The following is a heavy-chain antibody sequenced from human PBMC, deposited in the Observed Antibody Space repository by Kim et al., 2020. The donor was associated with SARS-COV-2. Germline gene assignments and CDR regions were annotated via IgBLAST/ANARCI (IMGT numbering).Heavy chain of an antibody. CDR1: GFTFSSYW. CDR2: IKKDGSEK. Sequence: GGSLRLSCAASGFTFSSYWMSWVRQAPGKGLEWVANIKKDGSEKYYVDSVKGRFTISRDNAKNSLYLQMNSLRAEDTAVYYCAGGYYDFWSGYYRHYYYGMDVWGQGTTVTVSS. V-gene: IGHV3-7*03. J-gene: IGHJ6*02. CDR3: AGGYYDFWSGYYRHYYYGMDV. D-gene: IGHD3-3*01.